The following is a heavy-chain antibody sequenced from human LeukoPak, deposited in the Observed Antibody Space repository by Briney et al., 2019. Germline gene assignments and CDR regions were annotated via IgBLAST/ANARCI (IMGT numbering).Heavy chain of an antibody. CDR2: IYYSGST. CDR3: ARQGTEWELPYYFDY. J-gene: IGHJ4*02. V-gene: IGHV4-59*01. CDR1: GGSISSYY. Sequence: SETLSLTCTVSGGSISSYYWSWIRQPPGKGLEWIGYIYYSGSTNYNPSLKSRVTISVDTSKNHFSLKLSSVIAADTAVYYCARQGTEWELPYYFDYWGQGTLVTVSS. D-gene: IGHD1-26*01.